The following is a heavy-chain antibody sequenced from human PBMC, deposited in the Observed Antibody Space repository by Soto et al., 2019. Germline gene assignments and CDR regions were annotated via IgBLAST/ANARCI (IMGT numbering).Heavy chain of an antibody. CDR1: GYTFTSYG. CDR2: ISAYNGNT. D-gene: IGHD3-10*01. CDR3: ARGEESTFYGMDV. V-gene: IGHV1-18*01. J-gene: IGHJ6*02. Sequence: ASVKVSCKASGYTFTSYGITWVRQAPGQGLEWMGWISAYNGNTNYAQKLQARVTMTTDTSTSTAYMELSSLRSEDTAVYYCARGEESTFYGMDVWGQGTTVTVSS.